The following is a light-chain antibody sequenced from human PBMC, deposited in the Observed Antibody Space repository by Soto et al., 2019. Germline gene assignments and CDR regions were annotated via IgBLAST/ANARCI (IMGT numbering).Light chain of an antibody. Sequence: DIQMTQSPASLSASVGDRVTITCRASQGISNYLAWYQQKPGKVPKLLIYAASTLQSGVPSRFSGSGSGTDFTLTITSLQPEDVATYYCQKYSSVITFGQGTRLENK. V-gene: IGKV1-27*01. CDR1: QGISNY. CDR2: AAS. J-gene: IGKJ5*01. CDR3: QKYSSVIT.